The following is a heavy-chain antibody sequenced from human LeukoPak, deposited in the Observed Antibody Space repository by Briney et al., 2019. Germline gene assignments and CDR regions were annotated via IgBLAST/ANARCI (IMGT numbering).Heavy chain of an antibody. V-gene: IGHV3-30*04. CDR1: GFTFSSYA. CDR2: ISYDGSNK. CDR3: ARVGGVGILTGYELDP. Sequence: GRSLRLSCAASGFTFSSYAMHWVRQAPGKGLEWVAAISYDGSNKYYADSVKSRFTISRDNSKNTLYLQMNSLRAEDTAVYYCARVGGVGILTGYELDPWGQGTLVTVSS. D-gene: IGHD3-9*01. J-gene: IGHJ5*02.